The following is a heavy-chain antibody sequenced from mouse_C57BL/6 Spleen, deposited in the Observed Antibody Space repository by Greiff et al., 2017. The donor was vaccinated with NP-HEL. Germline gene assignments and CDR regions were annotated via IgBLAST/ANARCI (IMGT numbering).Heavy chain of an antibody. D-gene: IGHD2-4*01. Sequence: EVQLQQSGPGLVKPSQSLSLTCSVTGYSITSGYYWNWIRQFPGNKLEWMGYISYDGSNNYNPSLKNRISITRDTSKNQFFLKLNSVTTEDTATYYCARGYDYDVAAMDYWGQGTSVTVSS. CDR2: ISYDGSN. CDR1: GYSITSGYY. J-gene: IGHJ4*01. CDR3: ARGYDYDVAAMDY. V-gene: IGHV3-6*01.